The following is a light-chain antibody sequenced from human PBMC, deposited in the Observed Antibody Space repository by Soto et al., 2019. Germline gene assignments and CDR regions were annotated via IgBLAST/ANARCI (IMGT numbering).Light chain of an antibody. CDR3: VSYGASSTL. CDR2: DVS. Sequence: QSVLTQPASVSGSPGQSITISCTGSTSDIGGYNYVSWYQQHPGKAPKLLIYDVSYRPSGISDRFSGSKSGNTASLTISGLQPEDEADYYCVSYGASSTLFGGGTKVTVL. CDR1: TSDIGGYNY. J-gene: IGLJ2*01. V-gene: IGLV2-14*03.